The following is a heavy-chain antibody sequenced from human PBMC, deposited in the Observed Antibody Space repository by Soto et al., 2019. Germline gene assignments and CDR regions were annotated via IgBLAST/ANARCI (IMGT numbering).Heavy chain of an antibody. Sequence: QVQLVESGGGVVQPGRSLRLSCAASGFTFSSYGMHWGRQAPGKGLEWVAVISYDGSNKYYADSVKGRFTISRDNSKNTLYLQMNSLRAEDTAVYYCAKQDYFGGQGTLVTVSS. CDR1: GFTFSSYG. CDR2: ISYDGSNK. V-gene: IGHV3-30*18. J-gene: IGHJ4*02. D-gene: IGHD4-17*01. CDR3: AKQDYF.